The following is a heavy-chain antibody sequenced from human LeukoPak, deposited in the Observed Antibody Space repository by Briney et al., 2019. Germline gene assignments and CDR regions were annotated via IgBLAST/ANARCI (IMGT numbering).Heavy chain of an antibody. V-gene: IGHV3-74*01. J-gene: IGHJ4*02. D-gene: IGHD3-3*01. CDR1: GFTFSSYW. CDR2: INNDGSST. CDR3: ARDAQNYDFWSGYYTK. Sequence: GGSLRLSCAASGFTFSSYWMHWVRQAPGKGLVWVSRINNDGSSTSYADSVKGRFTISRDNAKNTLYLQMNSLRAEDTAVYYCARDAQNYDFWSGYYTKWGQGTLVTVSS.